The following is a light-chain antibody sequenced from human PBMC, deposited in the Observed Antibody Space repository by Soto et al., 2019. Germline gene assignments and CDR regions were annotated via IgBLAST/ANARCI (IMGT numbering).Light chain of an antibody. CDR3: QLRTG. J-gene: IGKJ4*02. CDR2: EAS. Sequence: EIVLTQSPATLSLSPGERATLSCRASESVAGYLAWYQQKPGQAPRLLIYEASNRATGIPARFSGGGSGTDFTLTISSLEPDDFAVYYCQLRTGFGGGTTVEIK. V-gene: IGKV3-11*01. CDR1: ESVAGY.